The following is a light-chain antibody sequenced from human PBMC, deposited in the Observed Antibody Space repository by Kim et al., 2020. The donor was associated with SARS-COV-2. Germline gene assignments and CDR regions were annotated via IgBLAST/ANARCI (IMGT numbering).Light chain of an antibody. Sequence: SASVVDRVTITCRASQSISSYLNWYQQNPGKAPKRLIYAASSLQSGVPSRFSGSGSGTDFTLTISSLQPEDFATYYCQQSYSTPYTFGQGTKLDI. V-gene: IGKV1-39*01. CDR1: QSISSY. CDR3: QQSYSTPYT. J-gene: IGKJ2*01. CDR2: AAS.